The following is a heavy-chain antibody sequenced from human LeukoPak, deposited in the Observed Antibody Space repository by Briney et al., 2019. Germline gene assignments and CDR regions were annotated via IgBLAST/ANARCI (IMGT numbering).Heavy chain of an antibody. V-gene: IGHV3-30*18. J-gene: IGHJ6*02. CDR1: GFNLSSYG. Sequence: PGRPLRLSCTASGFNLSSYGVHWVRQAPGKGLEWVAVISYDGSNKYYADPMKGRFTISRVNSKNTLYLQVNSLRIEDTAVYYCAKDSSSGSSYYFHGMEVWGQGTTVTVSS. CDR2: ISYDGSNK. CDR3: AKDSSSGSSYYFHGMEV. D-gene: IGHD3-10*01.